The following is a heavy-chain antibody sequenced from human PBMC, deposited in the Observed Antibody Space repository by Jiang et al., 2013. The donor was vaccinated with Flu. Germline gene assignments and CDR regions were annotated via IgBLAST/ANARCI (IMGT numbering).Heavy chain of an antibody. V-gene: IGHV6-1*01. CDR3: ARSRPFQEGRHFAH. CDR1: GDSVSSNSGA. J-gene: IGHJ4*02. Sequence: SQTLSLTCAISGDSVSSNSGAWNWIRQSPSRGLEWLGRTFYRSKWYNEYAVSVKSRMTIVADSSKNQFSLQLNSVTPEDTAVYYCARSRPFQEGRHFAHWGQGTLVTVSS. CDR2: TFYRSKWYN. D-gene: IGHD3-10*01.